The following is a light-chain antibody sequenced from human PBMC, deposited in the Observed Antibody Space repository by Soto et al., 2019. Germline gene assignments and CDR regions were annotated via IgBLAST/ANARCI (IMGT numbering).Light chain of an antibody. J-gene: IGLJ3*02. CDR1: SSDVGGYNY. CDR3: NSYTTISTLV. CDR2: NVS. V-gene: IGLV2-14*03. Sequence: QSALTQPASVSGSPGQSITTSCTGTSSDVGGYNYVSWYQHHPGKAPKLLIYNVSDRPSGVSNRFSGSKSGNTASLTISGLPAEDEADYYCNSYTTISTLVFGGGTKLTVL.